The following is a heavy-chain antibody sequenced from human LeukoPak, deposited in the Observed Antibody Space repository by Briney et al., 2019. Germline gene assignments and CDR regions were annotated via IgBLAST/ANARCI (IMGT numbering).Heavy chain of an antibody. V-gene: IGHV1-46*01. CDR3: ARDLGLRGVTNWFDP. CDR2: IDPSGGST. CDR1: AYTFSTYL. J-gene: IGHJ5*02. Sequence: GASVKVSCKASAYTFSTYLLHWVRQAPRQGLEWMGIIDPSGGSTGYAQKFQGRVTMTRDTSTSTVYMELSSLRSEDTAVYYCARDLGLRGVTNWFDPWGQGTLVTVSS. D-gene: IGHD3-10*01.